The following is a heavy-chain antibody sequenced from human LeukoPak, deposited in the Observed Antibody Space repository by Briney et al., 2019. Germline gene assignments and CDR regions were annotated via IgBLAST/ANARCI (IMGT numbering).Heavy chain of an antibody. CDR2: ITWDGGAT. CDR3: AKGGDYSGSYYYFDS. CDR1: GFTFDDYA. V-gene: IGHV3-43D*03. D-gene: IGHD1-26*01. J-gene: IGHJ4*02. Sequence: GGSLRLSCAASGFTFDDYAMHWVRQAPGKGLEWVSVITWDGGATYYADPVKGRFTISRDNSKASLFLQVNSLRPEDTALYYCAKGGDYSGSYYYFDSWGQGTLVTVSS.